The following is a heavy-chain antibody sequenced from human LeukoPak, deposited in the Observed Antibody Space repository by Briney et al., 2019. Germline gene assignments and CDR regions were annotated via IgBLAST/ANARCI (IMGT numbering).Heavy chain of an antibody. Sequence: GASVKVSCKASSYTFTSYGISWVRQAPGQGLEWMGWISAYNGNTNYAQKLQGRVTMTTDTSTSTAYMELRSLRSDDTAVYYCARSITGTTPGAFDIWGQGTMVTVSS. D-gene: IGHD1-7*01. CDR1: SYTFTSYG. V-gene: IGHV1-18*01. CDR3: ARSITGTTPGAFDI. J-gene: IGHJ3*02. CDR2: ISAYNGNT.